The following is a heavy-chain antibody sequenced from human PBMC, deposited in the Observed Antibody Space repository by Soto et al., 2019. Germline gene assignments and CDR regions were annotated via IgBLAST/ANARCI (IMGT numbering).Heavy chain of an antibody. CDR3: ARGASILTCYYYYFDY. D-gene: IGHD3-9*01. Sequence: SVKVSCKASGGTFSSYAISWVRQAPGQGLEWMGGIIPIFGTANYAQKFQGRVTITADESTSTAYMELSSLRSEDTAVYCCARGASILTCYYYYFDYWGQGTLVTLAS. CDR1: GGTFSSYA. CDR2: IIPIFGTA. J-gene: IGHJ4*02. V-gene: IGHV1-69*13.